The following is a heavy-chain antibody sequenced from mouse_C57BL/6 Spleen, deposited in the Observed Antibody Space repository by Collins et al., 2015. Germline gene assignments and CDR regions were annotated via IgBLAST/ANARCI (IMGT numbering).Heavy chain of an antibody. Sequence: EVQLVESGGGLVKPGGSLKLSCAASGFTFSSYAMSWVRQSPEKRLEWVAEISSGGSYTYYPNTVTGRFTISRDNAKNTLYLEMSSLRSEDTAMYYCARSFYDGYLAWFAYWGQGTLVTVSA. J-gene: IGHJ3*01. D-gene: IGHD2-3*01. V-gene: IGHV5-9-4*01. CDR1: GFTFSSYA. CDR3: ARSFYDGYLAWFAY. CDR2: ISSGGSYT.